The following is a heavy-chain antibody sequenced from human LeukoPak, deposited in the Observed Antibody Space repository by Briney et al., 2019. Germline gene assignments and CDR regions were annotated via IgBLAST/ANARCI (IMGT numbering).Heavy chain of an antibody. Sequence: SETLSLTCTVSGGSISSSSFYWGWIRQPPGKGLEWIGTIYHSGSPYYNPSHNSRVTISGDTSKNQFSLKLSSVTAADTAVYYCAKDYGDYSLAWGQGTLVTVSS. J-gene: IGHJ5*02. CDR3: AKDYGDYSLA. V-gene: IGHV4-39*02. CDR1: GGSISSSSFY. D-gene: IGHD4-17*01. CDR2: IYHSGSP.